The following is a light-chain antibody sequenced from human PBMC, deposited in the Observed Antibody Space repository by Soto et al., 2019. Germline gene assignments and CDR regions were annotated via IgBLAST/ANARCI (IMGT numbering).Light chain of an antibody. CDR1: NIGSKS. Sequence: RAPCGAVASVQAARITCGGNNIGSKSVHWYQQKPGQAPVLVVYDDSDRPSGIPERFSGSNSGNTATLTISRVEAGDEADYYCQVWDSSSDHSYVFGTGTKSPS. J-gene: IGLJ1*01. CDR3: QVWDSSSDHSYV. V-gene: IGLV3-21*02. CDR2: DDS.